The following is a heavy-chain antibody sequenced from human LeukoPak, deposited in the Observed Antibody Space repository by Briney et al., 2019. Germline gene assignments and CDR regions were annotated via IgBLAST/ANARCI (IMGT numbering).Heavy chain of an antibody. Sequence: SETLCLTCAVYGGSFSGYYWSWIRQPPGKGLEWIGEINHSGSTNYNPSLKSRVTISVDTSKNQFSLKLSSVTAADTAVYYCSYDYVWGTYRRPGDYWGQGTLVTVSS. CDR1: GGSFSGYY. CDR2: INHSGST. J-gene: IGHJ4*02. CDR3: SYDYVWGTYRRPGDY. V-gene: IGHV4-34*01. D-gene: IGHD3-16*02.